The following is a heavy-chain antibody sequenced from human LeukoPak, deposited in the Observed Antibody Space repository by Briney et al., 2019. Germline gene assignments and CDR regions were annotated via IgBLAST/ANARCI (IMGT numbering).Heavy chain of an antibody. D-gene: IGHD2-2*01. Sequence: SETLSLTCAVYGYSFSDYYWNWIRQPPGEGLEWSREINHRASTNYNPSLQRRVTISVDSSKNQFSLRLSSVTAADTAVYFCARGQVPAARGHNWFDPWGLGTLVTVSS. J-gene: IGHJ5*02. V-gene: IGHV4-34*01. CDR1: GYSFSDYY. CDR3: ARGQVPAARGHNWFDP. CDR2: INHRAST.